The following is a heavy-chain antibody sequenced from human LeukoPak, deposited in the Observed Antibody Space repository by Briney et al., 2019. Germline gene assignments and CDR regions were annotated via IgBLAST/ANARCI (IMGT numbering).Heavy chain of an antibody. Sequence: SVKVSCKASGGAFSSYGLSWVRQAPRQGLEWMGRIIPMLDITNYAPKFQGRVTITADRSTNTAYVELSSLRPEDTALYYCARDNGYYYDRSGYGALYWGQGTLVTVSS. CDR3: ARDNGYYYDRSGYGALY. J-gene: IGHJ4*02. V-gene: IGHV1-69*04. D-gene: IGHD3-22*01. CDR2: IIPMLDIT. CDR1: GGAFSSYG.